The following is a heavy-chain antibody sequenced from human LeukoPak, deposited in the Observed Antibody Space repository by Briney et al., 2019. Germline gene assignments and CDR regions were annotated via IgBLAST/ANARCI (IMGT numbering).Heavy chain of an antibody. D-gene: IGHD3-22*01. V-gene: IGHV3-23*01. CDR3: AKQRGGYYSFDY. J-gene: IGHJ4*02. Sequence: GGSLRLSCAASGFTFSSYAMSWVRQAPGKGLEWVSAISGSGGSTYYADSVKGRFTISRDNSKNTLYLQMNNLRAEDTAVYYCAKQRGGYYSFDYWGQGTLVTVSS. CDR2: ISGSGGST. CDR1: GFTFSSYA.